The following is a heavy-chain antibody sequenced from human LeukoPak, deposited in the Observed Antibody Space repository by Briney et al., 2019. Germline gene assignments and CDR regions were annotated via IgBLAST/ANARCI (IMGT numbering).Heavy chain of an antibody. D-gene: IGHD5-12*01. CDR1: GYTFTSYA. CDR2: INAGNGNT. J-gene: IGHJ4*02. CDR3: ARDHNIVAPFDY. Sequence: AASVKVSCKASGYTFTSYAMHWVRQAPGQRLEWMGWINAGNGNTKYSQKFQGRVTITRDTSASTAYMELCSLRSEDTAVYYCARDHNIVAPFDYWGQGTLVTVSS. V-gene: IGHV1-3*01.